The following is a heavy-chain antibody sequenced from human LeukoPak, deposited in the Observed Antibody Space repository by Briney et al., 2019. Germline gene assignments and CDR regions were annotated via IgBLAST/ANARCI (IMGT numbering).Heavy chain of an antibody. D-gene: IGHD3-22*01. CDR1: GFTFDDYA. CDR2: ISWDGGST. V-gene: IGHV3-43D*03. J-gene: IGHJ4*02. Sequence: PGGSLRLSCAASGFTFDDYAMHWVRQAPGKGLEWVSLISWDGGSTYYADPVKGRFTISRDNSKNSLYLQMNSLRAEDTALYYCAKGSYYYDSSGYYYPDYWGQGTLVTVSS. CDR3: AKGSYYYDSSGYYYPDY.